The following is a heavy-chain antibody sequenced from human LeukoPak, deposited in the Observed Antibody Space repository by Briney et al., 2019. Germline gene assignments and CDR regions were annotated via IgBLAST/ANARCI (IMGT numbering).Heavy chain of an antibody. Sequence: SETLSLTCTVSGGSISNYYWNWIRQSPGKGLEWIGYIYYSGSTIYNPSLKNRVTISVDTSKNQVSLKVSSVTAADTAVYYCARGDGYPDYWGQGTLVTVSS. CDR3: ARGDGYPDY. CDR1: GGSISNYY. J-gene: IGHJ4*02. D-gene: IGHD5-24*01. CDR2: IYYSGST. V-gene: IGHV4-59*01.